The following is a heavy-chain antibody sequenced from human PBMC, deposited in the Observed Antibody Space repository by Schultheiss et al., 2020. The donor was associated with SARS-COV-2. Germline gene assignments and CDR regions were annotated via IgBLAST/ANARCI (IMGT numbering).Heavy chain of an antibody. Sequence: GGSLRLSCAASGFTVSSNYMSWVRQAPGKGLEWVSAISGSGGSTYYADSVKGRFTISRDNSKNTLYLQMNSLRAEDTAVYYCARDSLRKFDYWGQGTLVTVSS. CDR3: ARDSLRKFDY. CDR2: ISGSGGST. V-gene: IGHV3-53*01. J-gene: IGHJ4*02. CDR1: GFTVSSNY.